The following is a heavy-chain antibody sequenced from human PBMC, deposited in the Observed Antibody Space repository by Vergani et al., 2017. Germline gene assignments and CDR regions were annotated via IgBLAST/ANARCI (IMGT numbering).Heavy chain of an antibody. Sequence: EVQLVESGGGLVQPGGSLRLSCAASGFTFSSYEMNWVRQAPGKGLEWVSYISSSGSTIYYADSVKGRFTISRDNSKNTLYLQMNSLRAEDTAVYYCAKQIWGGYSYGPEVAFDYWGQGTLVTVSS. CDR1: GFTFSSYE. D-gene: IGHD5-18*01. V-gene: IGHV3-48*03. CDR3: AKQIWGGYSYGPEVAFDY. J-gene: IGHJ4*02. CDR2: ISSSGSTI.